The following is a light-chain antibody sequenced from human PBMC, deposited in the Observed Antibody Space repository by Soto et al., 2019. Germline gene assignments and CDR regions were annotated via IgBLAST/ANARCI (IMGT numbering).Light chain of an antibody. CDR1: QSVDTW. J-gene: IGKJ4*01. CDR3: QQYFSYPLT. V-gene: IGKV1-5*01. Sequence: DIQMTQSPSTLSASIGDTVTITCRTSQSVDTWLAWYQHKAGKAPKLLIYTASYLESGVPSRFSGSGSGTDFTLTISSLQSEDFAVYYCQQYFSYPLTFGGGTKVEIK. CDR2: TAS.